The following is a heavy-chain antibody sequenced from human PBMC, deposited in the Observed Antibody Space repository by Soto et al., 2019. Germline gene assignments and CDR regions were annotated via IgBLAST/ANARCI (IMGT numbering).Heavy chain of an antibody. D-gene: IGHD5-18*01. V-gene: IGHV6-1*01. CDR2: TYYRSKWYN. Sequence: SQTLSLTCAISGDSVSSNSAAWNWIRLSTSRGLAWLVRTYYRSKWYNYSAVSVKSRITVNPYTSKNQFSLQLNSVTPEDRAVYHCASEVKLWPETNHFDYLGQRTLVTFS. J-gene: IGHJ4*02. CDR3: ASEVKLWPETNHFDY. CDR1: GDSVSSNSAA.